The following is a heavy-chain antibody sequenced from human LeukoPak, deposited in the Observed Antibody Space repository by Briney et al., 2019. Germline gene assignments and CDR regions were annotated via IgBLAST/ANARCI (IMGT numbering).Heavy chain of an antibody. CDR3: ARDPTYYDFWSGYSDSGRGMDV. CDR2: IWYDGSNK. Sequence: GGSLRLSCAASGFTFSSYGMHWVRQAPVKGLEWVAVIWYDGSNKYYADSVKGRFTISRDNSKNTLYLQMNSLRAEDTAVYYCARDPTYYDFWSGYSDSGRGMDVWGQGTTVTVSS. V-gene: IGHV3-33*01. CDR1: GFTFSSYG. J-gene: IGHJ6*02. D-gene: IGHD3-3*01.